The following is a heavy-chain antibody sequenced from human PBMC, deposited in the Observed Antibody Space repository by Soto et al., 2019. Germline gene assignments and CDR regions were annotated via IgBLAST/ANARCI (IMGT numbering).Heavy chain of an antibody. V-gene: IGHV1-2*04. J-gene: IGHJ6*02. CDR3: ARDIRDGNWKPHYYYGMDV. Sequence: GASVKVSCKASGYTFTGYYMHWVRQAPGQGLEWMGWINPNSGGTNYAQKFQGWVTMTRDTSISTAYMELSRLRSDDTAVYYCARDIRDGNWKPHYYYGMDVWGQGTTVTVSS. D-gene: IGHD1-20*01. CDR2: INPNSGGT. CDR1: GYTFTGYY.